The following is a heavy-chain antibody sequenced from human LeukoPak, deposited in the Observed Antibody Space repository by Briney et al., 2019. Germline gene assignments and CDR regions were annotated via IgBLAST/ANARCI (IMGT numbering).Heavy chain of an antibody. D-gene: IGHD3-10*01. CDR1: GFTFATSP. Sequence: GGSLRLSCAASGFTFATSPINWVREPPAKGLGWVSGISPTGGRTYYADSVKGRLTISRDNSKNTLSLEMNSLRAEDTALYYCAKGMFGAGRFDSWGQGILVTVSS. CDR3: AKGMFGAGRFDS. V-gene: IGHV3-23*01. J-gene: IGHJ4*02. CDR2: ISPTGGRT.